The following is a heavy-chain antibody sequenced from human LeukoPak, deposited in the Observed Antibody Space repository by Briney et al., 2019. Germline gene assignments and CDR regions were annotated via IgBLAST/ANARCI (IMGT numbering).Heavy chain of an antibody. CDR1: GFTFSSYG. CDR3: AKDGSGYSYGYSGSYFDY. J-gene: IGHJ4*02. CDR2: IRYDGRNK. D-gene: IGHD5-18*01. V-gene: IGHV3-30*02. Sequence: PGGSLRLSCAASGFTFSSYGMHWVRQAPGKGLEWVAFIRYDGRNKYYADSVKGRFTISRDNSKNTLYLQMNSLRAEDTAVYYCAKDGSGYSYGYSGSYFDYWGQGTLVTVSS.